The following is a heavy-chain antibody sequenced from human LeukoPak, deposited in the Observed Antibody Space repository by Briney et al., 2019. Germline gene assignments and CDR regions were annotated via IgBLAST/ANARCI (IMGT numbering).Heavy chain of an antibody. V-gene: IGHV4-39*07. D-gene: IGHD3-22*01. CDR2: IYYSGST. J-gene: IGHJ4*02. Sequence: PSETLSLTCTVSGGSISSSSYYWGWIRQPPGKGLEWIGSIYYSGSTYYNPSLKSRVTISVDTSKNQFSLKLSSVTASDTALYYCARGGYYDSSGYYFYVFDYWGQGTLVTVSS. CDR1: GGSISSSSYY. CDR3: ARGGYYDSSGYYFYVFDY.